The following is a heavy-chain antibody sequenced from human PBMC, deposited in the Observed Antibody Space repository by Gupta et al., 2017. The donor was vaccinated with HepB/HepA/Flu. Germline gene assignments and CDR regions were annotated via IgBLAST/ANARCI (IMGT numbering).Heavy chain of an antibody. V-gene: IGHV3-23*01. CDR1: GFTFSSYA. Sequence: EVQLSESGGGLVQPGGSLRLSCAASGFTFSSYAMSWVRQAPGKGPEWVSAISGSGGSTYYTDSVKGRFTISRDNSKNTLHLQMNSLRAEDTAVYYCARRRPDSSGFDYWGQGTLVTVSS. CDR2: ISGSGGST. D-gene: IGHD3-22*01. J-gene: IGHJ4*02. CDR3: ARRRPDSSGFDY.